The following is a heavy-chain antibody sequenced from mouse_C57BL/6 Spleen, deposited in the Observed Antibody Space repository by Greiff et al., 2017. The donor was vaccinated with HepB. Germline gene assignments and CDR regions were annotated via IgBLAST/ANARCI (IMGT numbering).Heavy chain of an antibody. V-gene: IGHV1-61*01. D-gene: IGHD1-1*01. CDR2: IYPSDSET. CDR3: ARSRITTVVAGDYFDD. Sequence: QVQLQQPGAELVRPGSSVKLSCKASGYTFTSYWMDWVKQRPGQGLEWIGNIYPSDSETHYNQKFKDKATLTVDKSSSTAYMQLSSLTSEDSAVYYCARSRITTVVAGDYFDDWGQGTTLTVSS. CDR1: GYTFTSYW. J-gene: IGHJ2*01.